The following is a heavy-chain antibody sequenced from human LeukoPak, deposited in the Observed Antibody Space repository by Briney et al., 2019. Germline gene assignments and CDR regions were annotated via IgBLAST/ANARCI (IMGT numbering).Heavy chain of an antibody. Sequence: GGSLRLSCAASGFTFSRYAMSWVRQAPGKGLEWVSAISGRGGSAYYADSVKGWFTISRDSSKNTLYLQMSSLRAEDTAVYYCAKLSDDYYFYGMDVWGQGTTVTVSS. CDR1: GFTFSRYA. CDR2: ISGRGGSA. V-gene: IGHV3-23*01. J-gene: IGHJ6*02. CDR3: AKLSDDYYFYGMDV. D-gene: IGHD2-21*01.